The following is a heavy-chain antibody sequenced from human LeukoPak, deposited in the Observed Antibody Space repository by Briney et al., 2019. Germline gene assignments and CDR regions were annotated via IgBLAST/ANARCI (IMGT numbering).Heavy chain of an antibody. J-gene: IGHJ4*02. D-gene: IGHD4-11*01. CDR2: IYSGGST. CDR1: GFTVSSNY. CDR3: ARVTTVTTVGY. V-gene: IGHV3-66*02. Sequence: GGSLRLSCAASGFTVSSNYMIWVRQAPGKGLEWVSVIYSGGSTYYADSVKGRFTISRDNSKNTLYLQMNSLRAEDTAVYYCARVTTVTTVGYWGQGTLVTVSS.